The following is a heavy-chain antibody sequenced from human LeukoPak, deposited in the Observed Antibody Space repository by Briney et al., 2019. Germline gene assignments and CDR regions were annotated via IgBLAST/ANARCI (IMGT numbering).Heavy chain of an antibody. Sequence: ASVKVSCKASGYTFTSYGISWVRQAPGQGLEWMGWISAYNGNTNYAQKPQGRVTMTTDTSTSTAYMELRSLRSDDAAVYYCERAHCTNGVCYYYYYYYMDVWGKGTTVTVSS. CDR2: ISAYNGNT. J-gene: IGHJ6*03. CDR3: ERAHCTNGVCYYYYYYYMDV. D-gene: IGHD2-8*01. V-gene: IGHV1-18*01. CDR1: GYTFTSYG.